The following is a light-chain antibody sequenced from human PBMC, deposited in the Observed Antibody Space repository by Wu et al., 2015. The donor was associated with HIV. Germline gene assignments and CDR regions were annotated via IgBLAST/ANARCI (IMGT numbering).Light chain of an antibody. Sequence: EIVLTQSPAALSLSPGTGVTLSCRASLNVSIYLAWYQQKGGQAPRLLIYEASNRAAGIPARFSGSGSGTDFTLTITRLEPEDFAVYYCQQYGRSYSFGQGTKLEIK. CDR3: QQYGRSYS. CDR1: LNVSIY. V-gene: IGKV3-11*01. CDR2: EAS. J-gene: IGKJ2*03.